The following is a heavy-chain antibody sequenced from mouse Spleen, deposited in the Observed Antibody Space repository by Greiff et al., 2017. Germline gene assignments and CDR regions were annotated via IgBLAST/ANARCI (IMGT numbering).Heavy chain of an antibody. D-gene: IGHD1-1*01. CDR2: IYPGDGDT. J-gene: IGHJ2*01. V-gene: IGHV1-82*01. Sequence: VQLQQSGPELVKPGASVKISCKASGYAFSSSWMNWVKQTPGKGLEWIGRIYPGDGDTNYNGKFKGKATLTADKSSSTAYMQLSSLTSEDSAVYFCARLNYGSSSFDYWGQGTTLTVSS. CDR1: GYAFSSSW. CDR3: ARLNYGSSSFDY.